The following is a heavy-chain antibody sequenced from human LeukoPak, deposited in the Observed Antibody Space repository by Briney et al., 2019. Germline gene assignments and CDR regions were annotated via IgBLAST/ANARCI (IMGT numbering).Heavy chain of an antibody. J-gene: IGHJ4*02. Sequence: SETLSLTCAVYGGSFSGYYWSWIRQPPGKGLEWIGEINHSGSTNYNPSLKSRVTISVDTSKNQFSLKLSSVTAADTAVYYCASDYGYSSGWFDYWGQGTLVTVSS. V-gene: IGHV4-34*01. CDR1: GGSFSGYY. D-gene: IGHD6-19*01. CDR3: ASDYGYSSGWFDY. CDR2: INHSGST.